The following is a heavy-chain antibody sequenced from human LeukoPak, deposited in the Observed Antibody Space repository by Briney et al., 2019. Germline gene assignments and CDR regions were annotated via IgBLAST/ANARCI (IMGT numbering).Heavy chain of an antibody. CDR3: ARGGDVVVPAAIFSPLDY. CDR2: INHSGST. CDR1: GGSFSGYY. D-gene: IGHD2-2*01. J-gene: IGHJ4*02. V-gene: IGHV4-34*01. Sequence: PSETLSLTCAVYGGSFSGYYWSWIRQPPGKGPEWIGEINHSGSTNYNPSLKSRVTISVDTSKNQFSLKLSSVTAADTAVYYCARGGDVVVPAAIFSPLDYWGQGTLVTVSS.